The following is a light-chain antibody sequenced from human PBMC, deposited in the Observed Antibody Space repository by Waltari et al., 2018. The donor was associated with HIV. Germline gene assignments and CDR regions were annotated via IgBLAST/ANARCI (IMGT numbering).Light chain of an antibody. V-gene: IGLV2-14*01. CDR1: TSDVGAYKY. CDR2: EVS. CDR3: SSYTSSSTLV. Sequence: QSALTQPASVSGSPGQSITISCTGTTSDVGAYKYVSWYQQHPGKAPTLMIYEVSTRPSGVSNRSSGSTSGNTASLTISGLQAEDEADYFCSSYTSSSTLVFGSVTKVTVL. J-gene: IGLJ1*01.